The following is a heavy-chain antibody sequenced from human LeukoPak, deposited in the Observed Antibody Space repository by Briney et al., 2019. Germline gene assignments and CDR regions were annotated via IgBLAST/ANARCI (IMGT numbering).Heavy chain of an antibody. J-gene: IGHJ4*02. V-gene: IGHV3-21*01. Sequence: SGGSLRLSCAASGFTFSSYSMNWVRQAPGKGLEWVSSISSSSSYIYYADSVKGRFTISRDNAKNSLYPQMNSLRAEDTAVYYCASRPMVRGVIIDYWGQGTLVTVSS. CDR1: GFTFSSYS. D-gene: IGHD3-10*01. CDR3: ASRPMVRGVIIDY. CDR2: ISSSSSYI.